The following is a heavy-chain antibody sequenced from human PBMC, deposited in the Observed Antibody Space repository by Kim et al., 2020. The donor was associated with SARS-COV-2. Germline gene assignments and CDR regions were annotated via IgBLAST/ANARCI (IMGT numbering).Heavy chain of an antibody. Sequence: GGSLRLSCAASGFTFSSYAMSWVRQAPGKGLEWVSAISGSGGSTYYADSVKGRFTISRDNSKNTLYLQMNSLRAEDTAVYYCAKGDVVVAATLGYYYYYYGMDVWGQGTTVTVSS. CDR2: ISGSGGST. J-gene: IGHJ6*02. CDR3: AKGDVVVAATLGYYYYYYGMDV. CDR1: GFTFSSYA. V-gene: IGHV3-23*01. D-gene: IGHD2-15*01.